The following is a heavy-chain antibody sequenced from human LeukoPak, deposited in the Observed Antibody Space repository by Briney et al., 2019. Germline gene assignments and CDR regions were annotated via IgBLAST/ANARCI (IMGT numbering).Heavy chain of an antibody. CDR3: ARGPGYSSSWFDP. Sequence: GGSLRLSCAASGFTFSSYWMSWVRQAPGKGLEWVANIKQDGSEKYYVDSVKGRFTISRDNAKNSLYLQMNSLRAEDTAVYYCARGPGYSSSWFDPWGQGTLVTVSS. J-gene: IGHJ5*02. CDR1: GFTFSSYW. V-gene: IGHV3-7*01. CDR2: IKQDGSEK. D-gene: IGHD6-13*01.